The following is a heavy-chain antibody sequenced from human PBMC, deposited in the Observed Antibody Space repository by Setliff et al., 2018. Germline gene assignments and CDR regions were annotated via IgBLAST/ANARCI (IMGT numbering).Heavy chain of an antibody. CDR2: INAGNGNT. CDR1: GYTFTSYA. V-gene: IGHV1-3*01. Sequence: ASVKVSCKASGYTFTSYAMHWVRQAPGQRLEWMGWINAGNGNTKYSQKFQGRVTITRDTSASTTYVELSRLRSEDTAVYYCATLAVAGTLDYCGQGTLVTVSS. J-gene: IGHJ4*02. D-gene: IGHD6-19*01. CDR3: ATLAVAGTLDY.